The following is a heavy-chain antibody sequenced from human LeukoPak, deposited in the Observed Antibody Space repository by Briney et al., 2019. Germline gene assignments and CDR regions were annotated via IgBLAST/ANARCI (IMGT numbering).Heavy chain of an antibody. Sequence: GGSLRLSCAASGFTVSSNYMSWVRQAPGKGLEWVSYISSSGSTIYYADSVKGRLTISRDNAKNSLYLQMNSLRAEDTAVYYCARSPYSGSYYGDALDIWGQGTMVTVSS. CDR2: ISSSGSTI. D-gene: IGHD1-26*01. V-gene: IGHV3-11*04. CDR3: ARSPYSGSYYGDALDI. J-gene: IGHJ3*02. CDR1: GFTVSSNY.